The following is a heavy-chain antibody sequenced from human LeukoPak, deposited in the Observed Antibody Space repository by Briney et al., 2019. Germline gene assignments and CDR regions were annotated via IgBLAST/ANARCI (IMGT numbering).Heavy chain of an antibody. Sequence: GGSLRLSCAASGFTFSSYSMSWVRQAPGKGLEWVSAISGSGGSTSYADSVKGRFTISRDNSKNTLYLQMHSLRAEDTAVYYCAKGPGRFLCYFDLWGRGTLVTVSS. D-gene: IGHD3-3*01. CDR3: AKGPGRFLCYFDL. CDR1: GFTFSSYS. CDR2: ISGSGGST. J-gene: IGHJ2*01. V-gene: IGHV3-23*01.